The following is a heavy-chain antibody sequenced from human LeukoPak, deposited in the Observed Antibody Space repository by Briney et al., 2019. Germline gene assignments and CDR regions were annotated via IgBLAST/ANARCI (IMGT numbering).Heavy chain of an antibody. V-gene: IGHV1-2*02. Sequence: ASVKVSCKASGYTFTGYYMHWVRQGPGQGLEWMGWINPNSGGTNYAQKFQGRVTMTRDTSISTAYMELSRLRSDDTAVYYCARDGSGSYFSNFDYWGQGTLVTVSS. D-gene: IGHD3-10*01. CDR3: ARDGSGSYFSNFDY. CDR2: INPNSGGT. J-gene: IGHJ4*02. CDR1: GYTFTGYY.